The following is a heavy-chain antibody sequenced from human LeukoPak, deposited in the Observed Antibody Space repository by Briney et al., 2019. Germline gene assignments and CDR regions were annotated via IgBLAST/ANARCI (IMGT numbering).Heavy chain of an antibody. CDR3: ARLYYYDSSGYYSITLYYYYMDV. J-gene: IGHJ6*03. D-gene: IGHD3-22*01. V-gene: IGHV3-20*04. Sequence: GGSLRLSCAASGFTFDDYGMSWVRQAPGKGLEWVSGINWNGGSTGYADSVKGRFTISRDNAKNSLYLQMNSLRAEDTALYYCARLYYYDSSGYYSITLYYYYMDVWGKGTTVTVSS. CDR2: INWNGGST. CDR1: GFTFDDYG.